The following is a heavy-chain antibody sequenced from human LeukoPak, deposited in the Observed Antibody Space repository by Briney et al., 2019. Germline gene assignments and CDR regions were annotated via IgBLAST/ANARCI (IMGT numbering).Heavy chain of an antibody. CDR3: ARGPLGWLQLLDY. CDR1: GFTFSSFA. J-gene: IGHJ4*02. Sequence: GGSLRLSCAASGFTFSSFAMSWVRQAPGKGLEWVSAISGSGGSTYYADSAKRRFTISRDNAKNSLYLQMNSLRAEDTAVYYCARGPLGWLQLLDYWGQGTLVTVSS. V-gene: IGHV3-23*01. D-gene: IGHD5-24*01. CDR2: ISGSGGST.